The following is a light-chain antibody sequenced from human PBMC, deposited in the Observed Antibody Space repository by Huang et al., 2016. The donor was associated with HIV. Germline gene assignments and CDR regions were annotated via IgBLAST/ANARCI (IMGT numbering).Light chain of an antibody. CDR2: DAS. CDR1: QSINSW. Sequence: DIQMTQSPSTLSASVGDRVTITCRASQSINSWLAWYQQKPGKAPKLLIFDASSLDSGCPSRFSGSGYGTEFTLTISGLQPDNFATYYCQQYNTYPYTFGQGTKLEIK. V-gene: IGKV1-5*01. CDR3: QQYNTYPYT. J-gene: IGKJ2*01.